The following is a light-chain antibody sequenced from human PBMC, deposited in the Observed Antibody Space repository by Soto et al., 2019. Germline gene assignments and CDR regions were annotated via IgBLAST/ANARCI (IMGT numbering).Light chain of an antibody. CDR1: SSNIGSDF. V-gene: IGLV1-47*01. CDR3: AAWDHSLSGWM. J-gene: IGLJ3*02. Sequence: QSVLTQPPSASATPGQRVPISCSGSSSNIGSDFVFWYQQLPGTAPKLLIYRNNQRPSGVPDRFSGSKSGTSASLAISGLRSEDEADYYCAAWDHSLSGWMIGGGTKLTVL. CDR2: RNN.